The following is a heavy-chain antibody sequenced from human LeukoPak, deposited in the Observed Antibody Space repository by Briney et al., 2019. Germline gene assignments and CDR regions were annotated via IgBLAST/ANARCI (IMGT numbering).Heavy chain of an antibody. CDR2: IYHSGST. CDR3: AAQGTTGDFDY. D-gene: IGHD4-17*01. CDR1: GGSISSGGYS. J-gene: IGHJ4*02. V-gene: IGHV4-30-2*01. Sequence: SETLSLTCAVSGGSISSGGYSWSWIRQPPGKGLEWIGYIYHSGSTYYNPSLKSRVTISVDRSKNQFSLKLSSVTAAGTAVYYCAAQGTTGDFDYWGQGTLVTVSS.